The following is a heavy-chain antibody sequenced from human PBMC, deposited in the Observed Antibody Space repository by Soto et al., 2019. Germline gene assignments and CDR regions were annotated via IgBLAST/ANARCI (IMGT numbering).Heavy chain of an antibody. CDR3: ARRYFYENQGVFDV. Sequence: QVRLQGSGPGLVAPSGTLYLTCAVSGGSINSRDWWSWVRQSPGKGLEWMGEIYQGGGTKCTPSFRSRFTVSIDKPKSQFSLKLTSVTAADSAVYYCARRYFYENQGVFDVWDQGTKVTVSS. CDR2: IYQGGGT. V-gene: IGHV4-4*02. D-gene: IGHD3-22*01. CDR1: GGSINSRDW. J-gene: IGHJ3*01.